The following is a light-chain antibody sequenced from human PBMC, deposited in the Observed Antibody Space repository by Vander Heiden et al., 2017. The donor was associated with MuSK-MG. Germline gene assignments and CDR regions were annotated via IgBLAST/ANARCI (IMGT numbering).Light chain of an antibody. Sequence: DIQMTQSPSSLSASVGERVTITCRASQSIGRFLNWYQHKPGTAPKLLIYAASNLQSGVPSRFSGSGSGTDFTLTISSLQPEDFATYYCQEDFTTRMYTFGQGTKLEIK. J-gene: IGKJ2*01. V-gene: IGKV1-39*01. CDR3: QEDFTTRMYT. CDR1: QSIGRF. CDR2: AAS.